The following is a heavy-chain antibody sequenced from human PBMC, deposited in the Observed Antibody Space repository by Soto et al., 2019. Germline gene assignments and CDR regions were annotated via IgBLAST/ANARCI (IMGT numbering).Heavy chain of an antibody. Sequence: GESLKISCKGSGYSFTSYWIGGVRQMPGKGLEWMGIIYPGDSDTRYSPSFQGRVTISADKSISTAYLKGSSLKASDTAMYYCAGDAGGGAYYFDYWGQGTLVTVSS. J-gene: IGHJ4*02. CDR2: IYPGDSDT. V-gene: IGHV5-51*01. D-gene: IGHD3-10*01. CDR1: GYSFTSYW. CDR3: AGDAGGGAYYFDY.